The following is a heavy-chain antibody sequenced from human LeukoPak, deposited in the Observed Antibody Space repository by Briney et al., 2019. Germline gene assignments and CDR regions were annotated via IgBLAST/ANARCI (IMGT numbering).Heavy chain of an antibody. CDR2: ISAYNGNT. V-gene: IGHV1-18*01. Sequence: ASVKVSCKASGYTFTSYGISWVRPAPGQGLAWMGWISAYNGNTNYAQKLQGRVTMTTDTSTSTAYLELRSLRSDDTAVYYCAREGPAVYYDFWSGYYRDNYFDYWGQGTLVTVSS. D-gene: IGHD3-3*01. CDR3: AREGPAVYYDFWSGYYRDNYFDY. J-gene: IGHJ4*02. CDR1: GYTFTSYG.